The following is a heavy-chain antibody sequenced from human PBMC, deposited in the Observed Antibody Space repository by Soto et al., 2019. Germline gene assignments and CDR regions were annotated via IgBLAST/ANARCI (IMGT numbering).Heavy chain of an antibody. J-gene: IGHJ4*02. Sequence: QVQLVQSGAEVKRPGASVKVSCKASGYTFSSYGISWVRQAPGQGLEWMGWISAYNGNINHAQRFQDRVAMTTDTSTSTAYMELRSLRSDDTAVYYCARDWGLGYCSGASCSQFDYWGQGTLVTVSS. CDR1: GYTFSSYG. CDR3: ARDWGLGYCSGASCSQFDY. CDR2: ISAYNGNI. D-gene: IGHD2-15*01. V-gene: IGHV1-18*01.